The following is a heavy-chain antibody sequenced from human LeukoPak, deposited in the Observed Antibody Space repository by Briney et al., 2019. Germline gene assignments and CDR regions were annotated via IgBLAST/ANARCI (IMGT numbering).Heavy chain of an antibody. J-gene: IGHJ6*02. D-gene: IGHD6-13*01. V-gene: IGHV3-23*01. Sequence: GGSLRLSCAASGFTFSSYAMSWVRQAPGKGLEWVSAISGSGGSTYYADSVKGRFTISRDNSKNTLYLQMNSLRAEDTAVYYCAKAPRAAAGTYNDMDVWGQGTTVTVSS. CDR1: GFTFSSYA. CDR3: AKAPRAAAGTYNDMDV. CDR2: ISGSGGST.